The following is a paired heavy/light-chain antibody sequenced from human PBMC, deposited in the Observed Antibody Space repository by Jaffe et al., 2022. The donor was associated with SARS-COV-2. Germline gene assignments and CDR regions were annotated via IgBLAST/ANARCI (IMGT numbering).Heavy chain of an antibody. J-gene: IGHJ4*02. CDR2: TYYRSKWNN. CDR1: GDSVSSNSAS. CDR3: AGGECDNVACSLNH. D-gene: IGHD3-10*01. Sequence: VQLQQSGPGLVKPSQTLSLTCAISGDSVSSNSASWNWLRQSPSRGLEWLGRTYYRSKWNNDYRESVKSRISIKPDTTKNHFSLQLDSVTPEDTAVYYCAGGECDNVACSLNHWGQGTLVTVSS. V-gene: IGHV6-1*01.
Light chain of an antibody. V-gene: IGKV3-20*01. CDR3: QRYDSSPLYA. J-gene: IGKJ2*01. CDR2: GAS. Sequence: EIVLTQSPGTLSLSPGERATLSCRASQSVSLNYLAWYQQKPGQAPRLLIYGASSRATGIPVRFSGSGSGTDFTLTISRLEPEDFAMYYCQRYDSSPLYAFGQGTKVEIK. CDR1: QSVSLNY.